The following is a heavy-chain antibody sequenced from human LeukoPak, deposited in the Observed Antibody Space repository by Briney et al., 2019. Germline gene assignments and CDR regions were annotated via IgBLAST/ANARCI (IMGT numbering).Heavy chain of an antibody. CDR1: GFTFSSYG. CDR2: IWYDGGNK. V-gene: IGHV3-30*02. Sequence: GGSLRLSCAASGFTFSSYGMHWVRQAPGKGLEWVAVIWYDGGNKYYADSVKGRFTISRDNSKNTLYLQMNSLRAEDTAVYYCAKVKTGTRTPDYWGQGTLVTVSS. D-gene: IGHD1-7*01. J-gene: IGHJ4*02. CDR3: AKVKTGTRTPDY.